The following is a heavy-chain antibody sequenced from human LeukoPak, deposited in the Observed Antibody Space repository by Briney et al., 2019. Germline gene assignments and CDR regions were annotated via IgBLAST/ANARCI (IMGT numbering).Heavy chain of an antibody. D-gene: IGHD1-26*01. CDR1: GFTFSSYA. CDR3: GKVGESGSYLDAFDI. V-gene: IGHV3-23*01. J-gene: IGHJ3*02. Sequence: GGSLRLSCAASGFTFSSYAMSWVRQAPGKGLEWVSAISGSGGSTYYADSVKGRFTISRDNSKNTLYLQMNSLRAEDTAVYYCGKVGESGSYLDAFDIWGQGTMVTVSS. CDR2: ISGSGGST.